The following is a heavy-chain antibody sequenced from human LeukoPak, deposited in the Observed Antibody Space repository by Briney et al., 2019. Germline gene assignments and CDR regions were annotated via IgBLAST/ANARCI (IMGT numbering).Heavy chain of an antibody. Sequence: GGSLRLSCAASGFTFSSYAMSWVCHAPGKGLEGVSALSNIGSSTTYADSVKGRFTISRDNSKNTLYLQMNSLRAEDTAVYYCAKLYTSRWYNDYWGQGTLVTVSS. CDR3: AKLYTSRWYNDY. CDR1: GFTFSSYA. V-gene: IGHV3-23*01. CDR2: LSNIGSST. D-gene: IGHD6-13*01. J-gene: IGHJ4*02.